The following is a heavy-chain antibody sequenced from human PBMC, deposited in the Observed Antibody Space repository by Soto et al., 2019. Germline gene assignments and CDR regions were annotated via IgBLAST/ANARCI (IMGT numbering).Heavy chain of an antibody. D-gene: IGHD1-1*01. J-gene: IGHJ3*02. CDR1: GFTFSSYA. CDR3: ARDPELEEGLHDAFDI. CDR2: ISYDGSNK. Sequence: GGSLRLSCAASGFTFSSYAMHWVRQAPGKGLEWVAVISYDGSNKYYADSVKGRFTISRDNSKNTLYLQMNSLRAEDTAVYYCARDPELEEGLHDAFDIWGQGTMVTVSS. V-gene: IGHV3-30-3*01.